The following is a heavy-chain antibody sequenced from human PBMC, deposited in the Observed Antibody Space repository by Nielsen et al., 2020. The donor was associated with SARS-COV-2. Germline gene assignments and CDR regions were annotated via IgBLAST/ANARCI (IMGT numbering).Heavy chain of an antibody. Sequence: SETLSLTCTVSGGSINSSSYYWGWIRQPPGKGLEWIGSIYYSGSTYYNPSLKSRVTISVDTSKNQFSLKLSSVTAADTAVYYCAITYSGRPYNWFDPWGQGTLVTVSS. CDR3: AITYSGRPYNWFDP. J-gene: IGHJ5*02. V-gene: IGHV4-39*01. D-gene: IGHD6-19*01. CDR1: GGSINSSSYY. CDR2: IYYSGST.